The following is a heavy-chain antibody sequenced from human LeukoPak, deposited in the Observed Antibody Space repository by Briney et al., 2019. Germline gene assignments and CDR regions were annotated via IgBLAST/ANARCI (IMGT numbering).Heavy chain of an antibody. CDR1: GFTVSSNY. CDR2: IYSGGST. D-gene: IGHD6-6*01. Sequence: PGGSLRLSCAASGFTVSSNYMSWVRQAPGKGLEWVSVIYSGGSTYYADSVKGRFSISRDNSKNTLYLQMNSLRAEDTAVYYCARDRGLIAARPGYFDYWGQGTLVTVSS. J-gene: IGHJ4*02. V-gene: IGHV3-66*01. CDR3: ARDRGLIAARPGYFDY.